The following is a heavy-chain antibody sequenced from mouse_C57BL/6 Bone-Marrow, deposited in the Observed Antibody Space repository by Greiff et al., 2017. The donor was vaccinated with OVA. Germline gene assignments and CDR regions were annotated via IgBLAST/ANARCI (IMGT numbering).Heavy chain of an antibody. CDR3: ARHGGYSNRPEMDY. CDR1: DYDFPSHD. Sequence: EVLLVESGGGLVQPGESLKLSCESNDYDFPSHDMSWVRQTPEKRLELVAAINRDGGSTYYPDTMERRSIISRDNSYKTLYLQMSSLRSEDTAVYYCARHGGYSNRPEMDYWGQGTSVTVSA. D-gene: IGHD2-5*01. J-gene: IGHJ4*01. CDR2: INRDGGST. V-gene: IGHV5-2*01.